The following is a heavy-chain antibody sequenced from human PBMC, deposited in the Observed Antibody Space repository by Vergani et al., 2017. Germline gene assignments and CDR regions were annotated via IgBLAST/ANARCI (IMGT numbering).Heavy chain of an antibody. CDR3: ARDPRGYGGDPEDYYYGMDV. V-gene: IGHV1-69*08. J-gene: IGHJ6*02. D-gene: IGHD2-21*02. Sequence: QVQLVQSGAEVKKPGSSAKVSCKASGATFRSNTISWVRQVPGRGLEWMGRIIPVLGKTKYAQDFQGRLTITADTSTSTAYMELTSLRSQDTAVYYCARDPRGYGGDPEDYYYGMDVWGQGTTVTVSS. CDR1: GATFRSNT. CDR2: IIPVLGKT.